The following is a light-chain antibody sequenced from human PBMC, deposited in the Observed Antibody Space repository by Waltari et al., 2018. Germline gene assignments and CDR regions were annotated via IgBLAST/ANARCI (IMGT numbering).Light chain of an antibody. Sequence: EIVLPQSPGTLSLSPCERPTLSCPASQIVSSRYLAWYQPKPGQAPRLLIYGASSRATGIPDRFSGSGSGTDFTLTISRLEPEAFAVYYCQQYGSSPLTFGGGTKVEIK. CDR3: QQYGSSPLT. J-gene: IGKJ4*01. CDR2: GAS. V-gene: IGKV3-20*01. CDR1: QIVSSRY.